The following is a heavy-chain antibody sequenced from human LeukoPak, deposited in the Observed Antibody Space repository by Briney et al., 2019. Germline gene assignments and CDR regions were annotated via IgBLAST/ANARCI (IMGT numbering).Heavy chain of an antibody. J-gene: IGHJ4*02. CDR1: GFTFSSHA. D-gene: IGHD6-19*01. V-gene: IGHV3-23*01. CDR2: ISDRGDNK. Sequence: GSLRLSCAASGFTFSSHAMSWVRQAPGKGLEWVSAISDRGDNKQYTDSVKGRLTISRDNSKNTLYLQMNSLRADDTAVCYCAKSSRYGTGWYGRIDYWGQGTLVTVS. CDR3: AKSSRYGTGWYGRIDY.